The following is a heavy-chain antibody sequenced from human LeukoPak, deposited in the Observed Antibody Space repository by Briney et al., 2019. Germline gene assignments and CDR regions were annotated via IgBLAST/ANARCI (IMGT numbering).Heavy chain of an antibody. D-gene: IGHD3-22*01. CDR1: GGSISSSSYY. J-gene: IGHJ4*02. CDR3: ARKSGSDYYDSSGDDTYYFDY. V-gene: IGHV4-39*07. Sequence: SETLSLTCTVSGGSISSSSYYWGWIRQPPGKGLEWIGSIYYSGSTYYNPSLKSRVTISVDTSKNQFSLKLSSVTAADTAVYYCARKSGSDYYDSSGDDTYYFDYWGQGTLVTVSS. CDR2: IYYSGST.